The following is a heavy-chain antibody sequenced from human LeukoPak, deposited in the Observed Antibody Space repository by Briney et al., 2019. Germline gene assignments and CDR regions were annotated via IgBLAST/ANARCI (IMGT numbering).Heavy chain of an antibody. D-gene: IGHD3-3*01. CDR1: GGSFSGYY. CDR3: ARSAWYYDFWSGYTNNWFDP. CDR2: INHSGST. V-gene: IGHV4-34*01. Sequence: SETLSLTCAVYGGSFSGYYWSWIRQPPGKGLEWIGEINHSGSTNYNPSLKSRVTISVDTSKNQFSLKLSSATAADTAVYYCARSAWYYDFWSGYTNNWFDPWGQGTLVTVSS. J-gene: IGHJ5*02.